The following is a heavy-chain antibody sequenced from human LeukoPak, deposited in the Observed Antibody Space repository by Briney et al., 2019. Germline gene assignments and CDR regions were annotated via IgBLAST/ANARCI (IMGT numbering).Heavy chain of an antibody. CDR1: GYSFTSYW. CDR2: IDHSDSYT. J-gene: IGHJ4*02. V-gene: IGHV5-10-1*01. D-gene: IGHD5-12*01. Sequence: GESLKISCKGSGYSFTSYWYSWVRQMPGKSLEWMGNIDHSDSYTNYSPSFQGHFTISADKSINTPYLQWSSLKASDTAMYYCARHVQQSGYPRHFDYWGQGTLVTVSS. CDR3: ARHVQQSGYPRHFDY.